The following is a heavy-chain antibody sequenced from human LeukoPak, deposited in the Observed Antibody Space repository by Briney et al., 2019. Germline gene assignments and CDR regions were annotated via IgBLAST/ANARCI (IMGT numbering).Heavy chain of an antibody. V-gene: IGHV4-4*02. J-gene: IGHJ5*02. Sequence: SETLSLTCAVSIDSTSGNYWSWVRQSPGKGLEWIGEVHRSGRTNYMPSLKSRVTISIDKSKDQISLDLTSVTAADTAVYYCVRGYGSGSYLRSFKFDPWGQGTLVTVSS. CDR2: VHRSGRT. CDR3: VRGYGSGSYLRSFKFDP. D-gene: IGHD3-10*01. CDR1: IDSTSGNY.